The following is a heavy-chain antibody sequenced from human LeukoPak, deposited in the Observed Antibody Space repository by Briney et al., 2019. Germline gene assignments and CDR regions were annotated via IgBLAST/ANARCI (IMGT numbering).Heavy chain of an antibody. Sequence: GRSLRLSCAASGFTFDDYAMHWVRQAPGKGLEWVSGISWNSGSIGYADSVKGRFTISRDNAKNSLYLQMNSLRAEDTAVYYCARAPYYYDSSGYSVGDDAFDIWGQGTMVTVSS. CDR2: ISWNSGSI. CDR3: ARAPYYYDSSGYSVGDDAFDI. CDR1: GFTFDDYA. J-gene: IGHJ3*02. V-gene: IGHV3-9*01. D-gene: IGHD3-22*01.